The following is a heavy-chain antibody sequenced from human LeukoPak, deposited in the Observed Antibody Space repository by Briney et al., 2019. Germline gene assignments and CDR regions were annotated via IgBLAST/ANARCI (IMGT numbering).Heavy chain of an antibody. V-gene: IGHV3-30*02. Sequence: PGGSLTLSCAASGFTFNNYGMHWVRQAPGKGLEWVAFIRYDGSYEYYADSVKGRFTISRDNSKTTLYLQMNSLRSEDTAVYYCAKDGGLHLYYYYNYMDIWGKGTTVTVSS. D-gene: IGHD5-24*01. CDR2: IRYDGSYE. CDR3: AKDGGLHLYYYYNYMDI. CDR1: GFTFNNYG. J-gene: IGHJ6*03.